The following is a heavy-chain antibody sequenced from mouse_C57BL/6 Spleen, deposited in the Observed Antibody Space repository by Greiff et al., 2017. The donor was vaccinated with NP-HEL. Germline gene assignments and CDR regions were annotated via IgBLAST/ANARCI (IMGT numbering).Heavy chain of an antibody. CDR2: ISYDGSN. CDR1: GYSITSGYY. J-gene: IGHJ4*01. V-gene: IGHV3-6*01. CDR3: AREKGYAMDY. Sequence: EVQVVESGPGLVKPSQSLSLTCSVTGYSITSGYYWNWIRQFPGNKLEWMGYISYDGSNNYNPSLKNRISITRDTSKNQFFLKLNSVTTEDTATYYCAREKGYAMDYWGQGTSVTVSS.